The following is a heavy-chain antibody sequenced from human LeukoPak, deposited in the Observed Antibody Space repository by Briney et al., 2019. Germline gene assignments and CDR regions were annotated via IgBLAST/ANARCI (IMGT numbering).Heavy chain of an antibody. V-gene: IGHV3-7*01. CDR2: IKQDGSEK. Sequence: GGSLRLSCAASGFTFSSYRMNWVRQASGKGLEWVANIKQDGSEKYYVDSVKGRFTISRDNAKNSLFLQMNSLRAEDTAVYYCARDTRTFDYWGQGTLVTVSS. J-gene: IGHJ4*02. CDR1: GFTFSSYR. D-gene: IGHD1-26*01. CDR3: ARDTRTFDY.